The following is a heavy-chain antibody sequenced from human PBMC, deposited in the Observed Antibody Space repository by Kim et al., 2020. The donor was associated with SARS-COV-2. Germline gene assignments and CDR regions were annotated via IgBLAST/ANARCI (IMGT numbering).Heavy chain of an antibody. V-gene: IGHV3-7*03. J-gene: IGHJ6*02. D-gene: IGHD2-21*01. CDR3: ARQMVIGTGASSYGVDV. Sequence: GGSLRLSCAASGFTFGTYWMSWVRQAPGKGLEWVANIKEDESEKYYVDSVKGRFTISRDNAKNSLYLQMNTLTAEDTGVYYCARQMVIGTGASSYGVDVWGQGTTVTVSS. CDR2: IKEDESEK. CDR1: GFTFGTYW.